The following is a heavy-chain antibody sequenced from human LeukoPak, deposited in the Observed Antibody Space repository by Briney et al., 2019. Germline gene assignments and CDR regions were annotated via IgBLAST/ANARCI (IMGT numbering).Heavy chain of an antibody. Sequence: PSETLSLTCTVAGGSIISYYWSWIRQPPGKGLEWIGYIYYSGSTNYNPSLKSRVTMSVDTSKKQFSLKLSSVTAADTAVYYCARDSTTYSPGAFDIWGQGTMVTVSS. CDR3: ARDSTTYSPGAFDI. J-gene: IGHJ3*02. V-gene: IGHV4-59*01. CDR1: GGSIISYY. D-gene: IGHD1-1*01. CDR2: IYYSGST.